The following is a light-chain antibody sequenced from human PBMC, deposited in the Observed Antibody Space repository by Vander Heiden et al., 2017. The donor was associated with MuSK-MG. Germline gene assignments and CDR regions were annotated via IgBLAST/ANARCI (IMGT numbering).Light chain of an antibody. Sequence: SYELTQPPSVSVSPGQTASITCSGDQLGDKYACWYQQKPGQSPVLVIYQDSKRPSGIPERFSGSNSGTTATLTIGGTQAMDEADYYCQAWDSSTVVFGGGTKLTVL. J-gene: IGLJ2*01. CDR3: QAWDSSTVV. CDR2: QDS. CDR1: QLGDKY. V-gene: IGLV3-1*01.